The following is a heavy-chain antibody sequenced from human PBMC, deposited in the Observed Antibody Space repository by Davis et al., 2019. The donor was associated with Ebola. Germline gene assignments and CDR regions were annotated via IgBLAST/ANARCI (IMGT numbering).Heavy chain of an antibody. CDR2: ISYDGSHN. J-gene: IGHJ4*02. Sequence: GGSLRLSCAPSGFTFSSHAMHWVRQAPGKGLEWVAVISYDGSHNSYGNSVRGRFTISRDNSKSTLYLQMNSLRVEDTAIYYCVRDRDTTLDYWGQGTLVTVSS. CDR3: VRDRDTTLDY. D-gene: IGHD1-1*01. CDR1: GFTFSSHA. V-gene: IGHV3-33*05.